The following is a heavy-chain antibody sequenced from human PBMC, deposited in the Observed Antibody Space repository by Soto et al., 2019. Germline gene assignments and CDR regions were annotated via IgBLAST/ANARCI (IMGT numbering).Heavy chain of an antibody. V-gene: IGHV4-59*01. D-gene: IGHD2-8*01. Sequence: SETLSLTCTVSGGSISSYYWSWIRQPPGKGLEWIGYIYYSGSTNYNPSLKSRVTISADTSKNQFSLKLSSVTAADTAVYYCARDGCTNGVCYTNYYYGMDVWGQGTTVTVSS. CDR1: GGSISSYY. CDR2: IYYSGST. J-gene: IGHJ6*02. CDR3: ARDGCTNGVCYTNYYYGMDV.